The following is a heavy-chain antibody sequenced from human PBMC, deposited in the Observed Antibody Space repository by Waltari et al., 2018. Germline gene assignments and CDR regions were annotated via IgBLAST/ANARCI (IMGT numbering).Heavy chain of an antibody. CDR2: ISYDGSNK. Sequence: QVQLVESGGGVVQPGRSLRLSCAASGFTFSSYGMHWVRQAPGKGLEWVAVISYDGSNKYYADSVKGRFTISRDNSKNTLYLQMNSLRAEDTAVYYCAKVIRSGWYYFDYWGQGTLVTVSS. V-gene: IGHV3-30*18. J-gene: IGHJ4*02. CDR3: AKVIRSGWYYFDY. D-gene: IGHD6-19*01. CDR1: GFTFSSYG.